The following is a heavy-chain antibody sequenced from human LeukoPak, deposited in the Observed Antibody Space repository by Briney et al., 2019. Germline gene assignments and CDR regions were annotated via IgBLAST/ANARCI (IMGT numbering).Heavy chain of an antibody. J-gene: IGHJ4*02. V-gene: IGHV3-21*04. CDR1: GFTFSSYG. Sequence: KLGGTLRLSCTASGFTFSSYGMNWVRQAPGKGLEWVSGITGRGEHIFYAGSVKGRFTISRDNAKNSLYLQMNSLRAEDTALYYCARAGLYNWNYEGTAYFDYWGQGTLVTVSS. CDR3: ARAGLYNWNYEGTAYFDY. CDR2: ITGRGEHI. D-gene: IGHD1-7*01.